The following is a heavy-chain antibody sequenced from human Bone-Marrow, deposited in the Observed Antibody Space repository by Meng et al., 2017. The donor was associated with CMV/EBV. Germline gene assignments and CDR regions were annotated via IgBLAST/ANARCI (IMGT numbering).Heavy chain of an antibody. J-gene: IGHJ6*02. CDR2: ISYDGSNK. CDR1: GFTFSSYA. Sequence: GGSLRLSCAASGFTFSSYAMHWVRQAPGKGLEWVAVISYDGSNKYYADSVKGRFTISRDNSKNTLYLQMNSLRAEDTAVYYCARAPSDSSSWYRKMYYYYGMDVWDQATTATVSS. D-gene: IGHD6-13*01. V-gene: IGHV3-30*04. CDR3: ARAPSDSSSWYRKMYYYYGMDV.